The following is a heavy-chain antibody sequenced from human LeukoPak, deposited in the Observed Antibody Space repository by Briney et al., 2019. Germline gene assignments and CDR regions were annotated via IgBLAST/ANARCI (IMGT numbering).Heavy chain of an antibody. J-gene: IGHJ4*02. D-gene: IGHD6-6*01. CDR3: ARGRWLRSSLDY. Sequence: SETLSLACAVYGGSFSGYYWSWIRQPPGKGLEWIGEINHSGSTNYNPSLKSRVTISVDTSKNQFSLKLSSVTAADTAVYYCARGRWLRSSLDYWGQGTLVTVSS. CDR2: INHSGST. CDR1: GGSFSGYY. V-gene: IGHV4-34*01.